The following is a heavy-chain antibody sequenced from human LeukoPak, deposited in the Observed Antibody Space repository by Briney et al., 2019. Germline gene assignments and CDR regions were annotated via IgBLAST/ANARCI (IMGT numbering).Heavy chain of an antibody. D-gene: IGHD6-19*01. CDR3: ARDRLGYSSGWLIFDY. Sequence: PSETLSLTCTVSGGSISSYYWSWIRQPPGKGLEWIGYIYYSGSTNYNPSLKSRVTISVATSKNQFSLKLSSVTAADTAVYYCARDRLGYSSGWLIFDYWGQGTLVTVSS. V-gene: IGHV4-59*01. CDR1: GGSISSYY. J-gene: IGHJ4*02. CDR2: IYYSGST.